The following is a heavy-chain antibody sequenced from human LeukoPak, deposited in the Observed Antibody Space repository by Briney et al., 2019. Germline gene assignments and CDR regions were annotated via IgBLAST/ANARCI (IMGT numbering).Heavy chain of an antibody. CDR2: IIPIFGTA. J-gene: IGHJ4*02. CDR1: GGTFSSYA. D-gene: IGHD5-24*01. Sequence: SVKVSCKASGGTFSSYAISWVRQAPGQGLEWMGGIIPIFGTANYAQKFQGRVTITADESTSTAYMELSSLRSEDTAVYYCARSAHPIGMATNDYWGQGTLVTVSS. CDR3: ARSAHPIGMATNDY. V-gene: IGHV1-69*13.